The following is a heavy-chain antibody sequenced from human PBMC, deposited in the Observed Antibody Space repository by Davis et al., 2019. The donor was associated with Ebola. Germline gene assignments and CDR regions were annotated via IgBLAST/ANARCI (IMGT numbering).Heavy chain of an antibody. Sequence: PGGSLRLSCKGSGYRFTSYWISWVRQMPGKGLEWMGRIDPSDSYTNYSPSFQGHVTISADKSISTAYLQWSSLKASDTAMYYCASHHTSAWSGRHDAFHIWGQGTMVTVSS. V-gene: IGHV5-10-1*01. D-gene: IGHD6-19*01. CDR3: ASHHTSAWSGRHDAFHI. CDR2: IDPSDSYT. CDR1: GYRFTSYW. J-gene: IGHJ3*02.